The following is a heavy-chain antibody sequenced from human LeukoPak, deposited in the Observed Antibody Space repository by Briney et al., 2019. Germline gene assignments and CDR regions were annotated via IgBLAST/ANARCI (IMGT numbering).Heavy chain of an antibody. CDR1: GYTFTGYY. D-gene: IGHD4-17*01. Sequence: ASVKVSCKASGYTFTGYYMHWVRQAPGQGLGWMGWINPNSGGTNYAQKFQGRVTMTRDTSISTAYMELSRLRSDDTAVYYCARAYGDYPAFDYWGQGTLVTVSS. V-gene: IGHV1-2*02. J-gene: IGHJ4*02. CDR2: INPNSGGT. CDR3: ARAYGDYPAFDY.